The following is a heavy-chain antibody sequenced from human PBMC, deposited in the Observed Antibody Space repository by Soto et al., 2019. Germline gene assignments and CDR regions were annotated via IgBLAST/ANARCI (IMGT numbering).Heavy chain of an antibody. Sequence: GWSLSLSCTVSGVTFSNYAMNWVRQAPGKGLEWVSSLSVSGGTTYYADSVKGRFIISRDNSKNTLYLLMNSLRAEDTALYYCAKQRADYGSGADTFYFDSWGQGALVTVSS. CDR2: LSVSGGTT. D-gene: IGHD3-10*01. J-gene: IGHJ4*02. V-gene: IGHV3-23*01. CDR3: AKQRADYGSGADTFYFDS. CDR1: GVTFSNYA.